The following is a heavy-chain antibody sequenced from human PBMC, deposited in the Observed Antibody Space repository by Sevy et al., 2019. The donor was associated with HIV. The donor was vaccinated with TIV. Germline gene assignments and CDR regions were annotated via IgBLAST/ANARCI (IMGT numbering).Heavy chain of an antibody. V-gene: IGHV3-15*01. D-gene: IGHD3-22*01. CDR2: IKSKTDGGTT. Sequence: GGSLRLSCAASGFTFSNAWMSWVRQAPGKGLEWVGRIKSKTDGGTTDYAAPVKGRFTISRGDSKNTLYLQMNSLKTEDTAVYYCTTDVSSGYYYGYYYYGMDVWGQGTTVTVSS. CDR3: TTDVSSGYYYGYYYYGMDV. J-gene: IGHJ6*02. CDR1: GFTFSNAW.